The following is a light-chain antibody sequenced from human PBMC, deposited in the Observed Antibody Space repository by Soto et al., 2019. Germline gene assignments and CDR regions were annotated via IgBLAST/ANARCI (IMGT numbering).Light chain of an antibody. V-gene: IGLV1-44*01. CDR3: ASWDDSVFGWL. CDR1: SVNIGSNT. J-gene: IGLJ3*02. Sequence: QSVLTQPPSASGTPGQRVTISCSGSSVNIGSNTVSRYQQVPGTAPKLLIYSNSERPPGVPDRFSGSKSGTSASLAISGLQSEDEADYYCASWDDSVFGWLFGGGTKVTVL. CDR2: SNS.